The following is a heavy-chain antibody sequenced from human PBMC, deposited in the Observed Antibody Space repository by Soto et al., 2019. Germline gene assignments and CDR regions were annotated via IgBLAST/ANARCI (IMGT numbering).Heavy chain of an antibody. CDR3: ARPLGYCSSTSCYTANWFDP. Sequence: LSLTCTVSGGSISSSSYYWGWIRQPPGKGLEWIGSIYYSGSTYYNPSLKSRVTISVDTSKNQFSLKLSSVTAADTAVYYCARPLGYCSSTSCYTANWFDPWGQGTLVTVSS. J-gene: IGHJ5*02. D-gene: IGHD2-2*01. CDR1: GGSISSSSYY. CDR2: IYYSGST. V-gene: IGHV4-39*01.